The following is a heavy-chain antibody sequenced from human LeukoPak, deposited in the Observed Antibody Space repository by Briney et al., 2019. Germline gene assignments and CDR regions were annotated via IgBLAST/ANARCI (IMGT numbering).Heavy chain of an antibody. Sequence: GGSLRLSCSAAGFTFSSHAMHWVRQAPGKGLEYVSTINDDGGLTYYAVSVKGRFTISRDNSKNTLYLQMNNLRPEDTAVYHCLKGGWATIGPPKDWGQGTLVTVSS. D-gene: IGHD5-24*01. V-gene: IGHV3-64D*08. CDR2: INDDGGLT. CDR1: GFTFSSHA. CDR3: LKGGWATIGPPKD. J-gene: IGHJ4*02.